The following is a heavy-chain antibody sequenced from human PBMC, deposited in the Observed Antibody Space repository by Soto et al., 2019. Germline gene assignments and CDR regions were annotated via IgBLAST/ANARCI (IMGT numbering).Heavy chain of an antibody. Sequence: GASVKVSFKASGYTFTSYYMHWVRQAPGQGLEWMGIINPSGGSTSYAQKFQGRVTMTRDTSTSTVYMELSSLRSEDTAVYYCAREGAAAGCYYYGMDVWVQGTTVTVSS. CDR2: INPSGGST. D-gene: IGHD6-13*01. J-gene: IGHJ6*02. V-gene: IGHV1-46*01. CDR3: AREGAAAGCYYYGMDV. CDR1: GYTFTSYY.